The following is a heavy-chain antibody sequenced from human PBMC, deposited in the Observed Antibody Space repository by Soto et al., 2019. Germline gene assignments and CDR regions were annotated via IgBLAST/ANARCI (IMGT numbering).Heavy chain of an antibody. D-gene: IGHD2-2*01. Sequence: PSETLSLTCTVSGGSISSSSYYWGWIRQPPGKGLEWIGSIYYSGSTYYNPSLKSRVTISVDTSKNQFSLKLSSVTAADTAVYYCARGIVVVPAAQGYWFDPWGQGTLVTVS. J-gene: IGHJ5*02. CDR3: ARGIVVVPAAQGYWFDP. V-gene: IGHV4-39*01. CDR2: IYYSGST. CDR1: GGSISSSSYY.